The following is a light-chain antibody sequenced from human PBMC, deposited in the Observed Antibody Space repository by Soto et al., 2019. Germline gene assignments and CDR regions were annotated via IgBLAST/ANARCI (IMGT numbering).Light chain of an antibody. CDR1: QSVGNNY. CDR3: HQHATAPLT. Sequence: EIVLTQSPGTLSLSPGERATLSCRASQSVGNNYLAWSQQKPGQAPRLLIHSASNRAAGIPDRFSGSGSGTDFSLTISRLEPEDVAVDFCHQHATAPLTFGPGTKVNVK. J-gene: IGKJ3*01. CDR2: SAS. V-gene: IGKV3-20*01.